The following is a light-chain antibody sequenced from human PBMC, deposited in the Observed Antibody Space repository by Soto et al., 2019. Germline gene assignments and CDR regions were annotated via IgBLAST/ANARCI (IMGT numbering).Light chain of an antibody. CDR1: SSDVGTYDF. J-gene: IGLJ1*01. CDR3: CLHAVTGYV. Sequence: QSVLTQPLSVSGSPGQSVTISCTGTSSDVGTYDFVSWYQQHPGKAPRLMIFDVSERPSGVPDRFSGSKSGNTASLTISGLQAEDEADYSCCLHAVTGYVFGNGTKGTVL. CDR2: DVS. V-gene: IGLV2-11*01.